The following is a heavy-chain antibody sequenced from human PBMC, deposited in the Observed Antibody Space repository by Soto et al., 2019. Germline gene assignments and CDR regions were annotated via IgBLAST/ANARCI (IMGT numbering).Heavy chain of an antibody. Sequence: AVKVSCKASGGTFSSYAISWVRQAPGQGLEWMGGIIPIFGTANYAQKFQGRVTITADESTSTAYMELSSLRSEDTAVYYCARHTRSSYYYYYGMDVWGQGTTVTVSS. D-gene: IGHD3-10*01. CDR3: ARHTRSSYYYYYGMDV. CDR2: IIPIFGTA. CDR1: GGTFSSYA. V-gene: IGHV1-69*13. J-gene: IGHJ6*02.